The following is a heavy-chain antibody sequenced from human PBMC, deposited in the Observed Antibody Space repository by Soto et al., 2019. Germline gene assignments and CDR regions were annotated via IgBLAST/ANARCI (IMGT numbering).Heavy chain of an antibody. CDR2: IWYDGSNK. CDR3: ARGLHVDSYYYDSSGPDAFDI. V-gene: IGHV3-33*01. J-gene: IGHJ3*02. D-gene: IGHD3-22*01. CDR1: GFTFSSYG. Sequence: GGSLRLSCAASGFTFSSYGMHWVRQAPGKGLEWVAVIWYDGSNKYYADSVKGRFTISRDNSKNTLYLQMNSLRAEDTAVYCCARGLHVDSYYYDSSGPDAFDIWGQGTMVTVSS.